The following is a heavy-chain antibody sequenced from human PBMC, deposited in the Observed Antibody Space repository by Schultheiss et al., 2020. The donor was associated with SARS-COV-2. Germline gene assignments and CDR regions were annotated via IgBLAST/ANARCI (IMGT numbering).Heavy chain of an antibody. D-gene: IGHD6-25*01. CDR3: TRAAALTRSGVGDAFDI. J-gene: IGHJ3*02. V-gene: IGHV3-73*01. CDR2: IRTKTNTYAT. Sequence: GGSLRLSCAASGFTFTNAWMSWVRQASGKGLEWVGLIRTKTNTYATTYAASVKGRFSISRDDSKNMAFLQLNSLKIEDTAMYYCTRAAALTRSGVGDAFDIWGQGAMVTVSS. CDR1: GFTFTNAW.